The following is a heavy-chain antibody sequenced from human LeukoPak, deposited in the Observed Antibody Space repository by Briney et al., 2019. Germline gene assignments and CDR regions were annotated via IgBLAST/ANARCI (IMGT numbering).Heavy chain of an antibody. V-gene: IGHV3-9*03. CDR2: ISWNSGSI. D-gene: IGHD3-22*01. CDR3: AKDIWRDYYDSSGYGAFDY. CDR1: GFTFDDYA. J-gene: IGHJ4*02. Sequence: PGGSLRLSCAASGFTFDDYAMHWVRQAPGKGLEWVSGISWNSGSIGYADSVKGRFTISRDNAKNSLYLQMNSLRAEDMALYYCAKDIWRDYYDSSGYGAFDYWGQGTLVTVSS.